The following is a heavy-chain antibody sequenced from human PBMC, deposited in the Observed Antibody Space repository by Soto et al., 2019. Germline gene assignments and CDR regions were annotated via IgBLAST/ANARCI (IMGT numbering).Heavy chain of an antibody. CDR1: GFTFSSYW. CDR3: ASIGYCSSTSCYGFGSDY. J-gene: IGHJ4*02. Sequence: EVQLVESGGGLVQPGGSLRLSCAASGFTFSSYWMHWVRQAPGKGLVWVSRINSDGSSTSYADSVKGRFTISRDNAKNTLYLQMNSLRAGDTAVYYCASIGYCSSTSCYGFGSDYWGQGTLVTVSS. V-gene: IGHV3-74*01. CDR2: INSDGSST. D-gene: IGHD2-2*03.